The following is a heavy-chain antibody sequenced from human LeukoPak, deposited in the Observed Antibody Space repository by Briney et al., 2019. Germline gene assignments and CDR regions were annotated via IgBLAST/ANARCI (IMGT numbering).Heavy chain of an antibody. J-gene: IGHJ4*02. CDR3: ARELSWSGRDY. V-gene: IGHV3-7*01. D-gene: IGHD3-3*01. CDR2: INQDGSAK. Sequence: GGSLRLSCAASGFTFSGSWMIWVRQAPGKGLEWVANINQDGSAKNYLDSVKGRFTISIDRGKNSLYLQMNSLRDEDTAVYYCARELSWSGRDYWGQGTLVTVSS. CDR1: GFTFSGSW.